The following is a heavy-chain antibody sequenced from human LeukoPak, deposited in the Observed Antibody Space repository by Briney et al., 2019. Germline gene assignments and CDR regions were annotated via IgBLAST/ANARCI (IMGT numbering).Heavy chain of an antibody. V-gene: IGHV3-53*04. Sequence: PGGSLRLSCAASGFTVSSNYMSWVRQAPGKGLEWVSVIYSGGSTYYADSVKSRFTISRHNSKNTLYLQMNSLRAEDTAVYYCARVVGIAAAGRGWFDPWGQGTLVTVSS. J-gene: IGHJ5*02. CDR2: IYSGGST. CDR1: GFTVSSNY. CDR3: ARVVGIAAAGRGWFDP. D-gene: IGHD6-13*01.